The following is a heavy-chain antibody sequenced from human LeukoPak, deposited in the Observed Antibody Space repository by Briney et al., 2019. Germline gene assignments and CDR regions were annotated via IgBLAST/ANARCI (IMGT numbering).Heavy chain of an antibody. CDR3: ATTPGSIFGVVRGYYYGMDV. V-gene: IGHV4-34*01. CDR1: GGSFSGYY. D-gene: IGHD3-3*01. J-gene: IGHJ6*02. Sequence: SETLSLTCAVYGGSFSGYYWSWIRQPPGKGLEWIGEINHSGSTIYNPSLKSRVTISVDTSKNQFSLKLSSVTAADTAVYYCATTPGSIFGVVRGYYYGMDVWGQGTTVTVSS. CDR2: INHSGST.